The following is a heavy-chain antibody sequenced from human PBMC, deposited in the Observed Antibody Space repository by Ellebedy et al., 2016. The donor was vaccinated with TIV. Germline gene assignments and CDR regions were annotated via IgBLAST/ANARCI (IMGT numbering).Heavy chain of an antibody. CDR1: GFTFSSYW. V-gene: IGHV3-74*01. D-gene: IGHD3-10*01. Sequence: PGGSLRLSCAASGFTFSSYWMHWVRQAPGKGLVWVSRINSDGSGTTYVDSVKGRFTISRDNAKNTLYLQMNSLRAEDTAVYYCAKELTYGSGRPLDYWGQGTLVTVSS. CDR2: INSDGSGT. CDR3: AKELTYGSGRPLDY. J-gene: IGHJ4*02.